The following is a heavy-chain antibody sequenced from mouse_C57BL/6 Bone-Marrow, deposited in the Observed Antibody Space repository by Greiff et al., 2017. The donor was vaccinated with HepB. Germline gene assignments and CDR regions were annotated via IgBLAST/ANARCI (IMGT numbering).Heavy chain of an antibody. CDR3: ARRGYDYGRPEFAY. CDR2: IDPSDSYT. J-gene: IGHJ3*01. V-gene: IGHV1-59*01. CDR1: GYTFTSYW. Sequence: VQLQQPGAELVRPGTSVKLSCKASGYTFTSYWMHWVKQRPGQGLEWIGVIDPSDSYTNYNQKFKGKATLTVDTSSSTAYMQLSSLTSEDSAVYYCARRGYDYGRPEFAYWGQGTLVTVSA. D-gene: IGHD2-4*01.